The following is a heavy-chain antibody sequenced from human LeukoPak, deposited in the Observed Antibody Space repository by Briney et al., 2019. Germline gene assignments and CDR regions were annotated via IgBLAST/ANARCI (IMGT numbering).Heavy chain of an antibody. D-gene: IGHD6-13*01. J-gene: IGHJ4*02. CDR3: ARGLRYSSSWYVDY. CDR2: IKQDGSEK. V-gene: IGHV3-7*01. Sequence: PGGSLRLSCAAAGFTFSSYWMSWVRQAPGKGLEWVANIKQDGSEKYYVDSVKGQFTISRDNAKNSLYLQMNSLRAEDTAVYYCARGLRYSSSWYVDYWGQGTLVTVSS. CDR1: GFTFSSYW.